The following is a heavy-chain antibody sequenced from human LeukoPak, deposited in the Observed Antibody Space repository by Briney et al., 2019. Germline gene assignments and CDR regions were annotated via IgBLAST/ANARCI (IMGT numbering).Heavy chain of an antibody. CDR3: ARAHSSPPPYYYYYYMDV. J-gene: IGHJ6*03. D-gene: IGHD5-18*01. V-gene: IGHV1-18*01. CDR1: GYTFTSYG. Sequence: ASVKVSCKASGYTFTSYGISWVRQAPGQGLEWMGWISAYNGNTNYAQELQGRVTMTTDTSTSTAYMELSSLRSEDTAVYYCARAHSSPPPYYYYYYMDVWGKGTTVTVSS. CDR2: ISAYNGNT.